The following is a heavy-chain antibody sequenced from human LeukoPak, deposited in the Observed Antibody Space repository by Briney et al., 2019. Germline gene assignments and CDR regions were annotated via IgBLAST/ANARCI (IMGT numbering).Heavy chain of an antibody. Sequence: ASVKISFKGSGYTFTGYYMHWVRQAPGQGLEWMGWINPNSGGTNYAQKFQGRVTMTRDTSISSAYMELSRLRPDDTAVYYCARDGDLFLWFGELLYYWGQGTLVTVSS. J-gene: IGHJ4*02. D-gene: IGHD3-10*01. CDR1: GYTFTGYY. CDR2: INPNSGGT. CDR3: ARDGDLFLWFGELLYY. V-gene: IGHV1-2*02.